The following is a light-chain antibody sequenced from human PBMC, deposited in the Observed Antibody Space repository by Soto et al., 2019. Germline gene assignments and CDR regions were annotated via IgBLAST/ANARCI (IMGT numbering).Light chain of an antibody. Sequence: DIQMTQSPSTLSGSVGDRVTITCRASQTISSWLAWYQQTQGKAPKLXIYKASTLKSGVPSRFSGSGSGTEFTLTISSLQPDDFETDDCQHYNSYSEAFGQGTKVDIK. CDR1: QTISSW. J-gene: IGKJ1*01. V-gene: IGKV1-5*03. CDR2: KAS. CDR3: QHYNSYSEA.